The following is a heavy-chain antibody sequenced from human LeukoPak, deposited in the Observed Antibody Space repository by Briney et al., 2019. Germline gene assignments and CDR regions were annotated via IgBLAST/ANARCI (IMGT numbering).Heavy chain of an antibody. V-gene: IGHV4-4*07. J-gene: IGHJ2*01. CDR3: ARDPTSPVHWYFDL. Sequence: SETLSLTCTVSGGSISSYYWSWIRQPAGKGLEWIGRIYTSGSTNYNPSLKSRVTMSVGTSKNQFSLKLSSVTAADTAVYYCARDPTSPVHWYFDLWGRGTLVTVSS. CDR1: GGSISSYY. CDR2: IYTSGST.